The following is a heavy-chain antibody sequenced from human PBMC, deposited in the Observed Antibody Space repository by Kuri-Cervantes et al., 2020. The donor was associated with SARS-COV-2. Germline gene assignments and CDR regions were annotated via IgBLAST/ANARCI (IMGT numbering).Heavy chain of an antibody. Sequence: GESLKISCAASGFTFSSYSMNWVRQAPGKGLEWVGRIKSKSDDGTTDYAAPVKGRFTLSRDDLENTVYLQMNSLKPEDTAVYYCTTGGTTTSFAFDIWGQGTMVTVSS. CDR1: GFTFSSYS. CDR3: TTGGTTTSFAFDI. CDR2: IKSKSDDGTT. D-gene: IGHD1-1*01. J-gene: IGHJ3*02. V-gene: IGHV3-15*01.